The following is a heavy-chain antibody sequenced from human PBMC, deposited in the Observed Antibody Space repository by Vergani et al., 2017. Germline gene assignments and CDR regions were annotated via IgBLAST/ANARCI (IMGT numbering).Heavy chain of an antibody. Sequence: QMQFQESGPGLVKASETLSLTCTVSGDSIISRSYYWGWIRQPPGKGLEWIGSIYNSGNGDSSSSLKSRVTISAHTSKNQFSLRLTSVTAADTAVYYCASGKYYSDSTSHFRGRYFDVWGRGTLVTVPS. CDR3: ASGKYYSDSTSHFRGRYFDV. V-gene: IGHV4-39*01. CDR2: IYNSGNG. J-gene: IGHJ2*01. CDR1: GDSIISRSYY. D-gene: IGHD3-16*01.